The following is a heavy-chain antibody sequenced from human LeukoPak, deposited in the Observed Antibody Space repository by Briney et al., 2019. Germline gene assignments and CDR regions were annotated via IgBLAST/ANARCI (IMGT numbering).Heavy chain of an antibody. CDR2: IYPGDSDT. Sequence: GESQKISCKGSGYSFTSYWIGWVRQMPGKGLEWMGIIYPGDSDTRYSPSFQGQVTISADKSISTAYLQWSSLKASDTAMYYCARSRELILYYFDYWGQGTLVTVSS. CDR1: GYSFTSYW. J-gene: IGHJ4*02. CDR3: ARSRELILYYFDY. V-gene: IGHV5-51*01. D-gene: IGHD1-26*01.